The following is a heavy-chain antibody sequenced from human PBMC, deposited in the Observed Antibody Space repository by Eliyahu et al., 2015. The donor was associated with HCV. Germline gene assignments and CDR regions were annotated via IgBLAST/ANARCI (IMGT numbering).Heavy chain of an antibody. Sequence: EVQLVESGGDLVKPGGSLRLXCSASGXTXSYXXXTWVRQAPGKGLEWVGRIKXRTDGGTRDYGAPVKGRFTISRDDSISTLYLQMNSLKIEDTAVYYCTTGGNFGDYQSTSAFDYWGRGTLVTVSS. V-gene: IGHV3-15*01. J-gene: IGHJ4*02. D-gene: IGHD3-10*01. CDR3: TTGGNFGDYQSTSAFDY. CDR1: GXTXSYXX. CDR2: IKXRTDGGTR.